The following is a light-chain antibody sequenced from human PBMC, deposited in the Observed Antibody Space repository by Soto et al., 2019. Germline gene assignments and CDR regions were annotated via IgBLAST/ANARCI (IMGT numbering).Light chain of an antibody. CDR1: QSISSK. CDR3: QQYRSWPRT. J-gene: IGKJ1*01. V-gene: IGKV3-15*01. CDR2: GAS. Sequence: EIVLTQSPATLSLSPGERATLSCRASQSISSKLAWYQQKPGQAPRLLIYGASTRATGIPVRFSGSGSGTECTLTISNVRPEDVAVYYCQQYRSWPRTLGQGTKVDI.